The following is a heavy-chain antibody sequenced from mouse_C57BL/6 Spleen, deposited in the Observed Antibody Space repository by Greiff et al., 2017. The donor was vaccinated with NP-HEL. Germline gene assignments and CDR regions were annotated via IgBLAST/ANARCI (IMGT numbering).Heavy chain of an antibody. D-gene: IGHD1-1*01. J-gene: IGHJ4*01. CDR2: IYPGSGSI. CDR1: GYTFTEYT. Sequence: VQLQQSGAELVKPGASVKLSCKASGYTFTEYTIHWVKQRPGQGLEWIGWIYPGSGSIKYTEKFKDKATLTADKSSSTVYMEISRLTSEDSAVYFCEKHEELYYGSSWDAMDYWGQGTTVTVSS. V-gene: IGHV1-62-2*01. CDR3: EKHEELYYGSSWDAMDY.